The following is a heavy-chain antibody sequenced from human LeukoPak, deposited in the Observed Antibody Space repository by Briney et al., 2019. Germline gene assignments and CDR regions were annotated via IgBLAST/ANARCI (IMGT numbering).Heavy chain of an antibody. J-gene: IGHJ4*02. CDR2: INPDSGGT. V-gene: IGHV1-2*02. CDR1: GYTFTGYY. Sequence: DSVKVSCKASGYTFTGYYIHWVRQAPGQGLEWMGWINPDSGGTKSAQKFQGRVTMTRDTSINTAYMELSRLASDDTAVYYCARAPGSGYSFDSWGQGTQVTVPS. D-gene: IGHD3-10*01. CDR3: ARAPGSGYSFDS.